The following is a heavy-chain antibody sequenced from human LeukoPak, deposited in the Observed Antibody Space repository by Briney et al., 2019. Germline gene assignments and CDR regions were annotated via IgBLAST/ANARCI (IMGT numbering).Heavy chain of an antibody. Sequence: SVKVSCKASGGTFSSYAISWVRQAPGQGLEWMGGIIPIFGTANYAQKFQGRVTITADESTSTAYMELSSLRSEDTAVYYCARDLVEMATIDYYYGMDVWGQGTTVTVSS. V-gene: IGHV1-69*13. CDR2: IIPIFGTA. J-gene: IGHJ6*02. CDR3: ARDLVEMATIDYYYGMDV. CDR1: GGTFSSYA. D-gene: IGHD5-24*01.